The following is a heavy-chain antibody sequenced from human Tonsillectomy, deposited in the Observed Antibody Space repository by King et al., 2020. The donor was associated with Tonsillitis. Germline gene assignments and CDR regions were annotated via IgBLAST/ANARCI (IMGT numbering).Heavy chain of an antibody. CDR2: IYPSDSDT. CDR1: GYSFSTYW. D-gene: IGHD2-21*01. J-gene: IGHJ4*02. V-gene: IGHV5-51*01. CDR3: ARFEGDTYSGVDY. Sequence: QLVQSGAEVKKPGESLKISCKGSGYSFSTYWIGWVRQVPGKGLEWMGIIYPSDSDTRYSPSFQGQVTISADKSISTAYLQWSSLKASDTAMYYCARFEGDTYSGVDYWGQGTLVTVSS.